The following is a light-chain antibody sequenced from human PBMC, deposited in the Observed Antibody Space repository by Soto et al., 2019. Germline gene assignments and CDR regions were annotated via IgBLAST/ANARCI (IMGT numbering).Light chain of an antibody. J-gene: IGKJ5*01. Sequence: IVMTQSPATLSVSPGERATLSCRASRGISSNLAWYQQKPGQAPRLLIYDASTRATGIPARFSGSGSGTDFTLTISSLRPEDFATYYCQQSYSTPITFGQGTRLEIK. CDR2: DAS. CDR1: RGISSN. CDR3: QQSYSTPIT. V-gene: IGKV3-15*01.